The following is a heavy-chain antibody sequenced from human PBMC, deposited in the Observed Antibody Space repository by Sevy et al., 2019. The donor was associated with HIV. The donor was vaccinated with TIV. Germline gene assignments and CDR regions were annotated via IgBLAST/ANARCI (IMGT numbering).Heavy chain of an antibody. D-gene: IGHD6-19*01. Sequence: ASVKVSCKASGGTFTTSGISWVRQVPGQGLEWMGGIIPILGTTNYAQMFQNRVTITADKSTSTAYMELSSLRSEDTAVYYCARGGGNGWYYFDYWGQETLVTVSS. CDR1: GGTFTTSG. V-gene: IGHV1-69*06. CDR3: ARGGGNGWYYFDY. CDR2: IIPILGTT. J-gene: IGHJ4*02.